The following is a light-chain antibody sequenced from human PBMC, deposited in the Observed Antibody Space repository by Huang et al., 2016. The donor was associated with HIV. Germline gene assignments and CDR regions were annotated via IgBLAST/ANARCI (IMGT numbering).Light chain of an antibody. V-gene: IGKV1-5*03. CDR3: QQYNSFPTWT. J-gene: IGKJ1*01. CDR1: QSISSW. Sequence: DIQMTQSPSTLSASVGDRVTITCRASQSISSWLAWYQQKPGKAPKLLIYKASSLESGVPSRFSGRGSGTEFTLTISSLQPDDFATYHCQQYNSFPTWTFGQGTKVEIK. CDR2: KAS.